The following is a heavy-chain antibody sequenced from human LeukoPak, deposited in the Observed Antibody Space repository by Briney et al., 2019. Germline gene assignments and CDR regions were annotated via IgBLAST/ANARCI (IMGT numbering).Heavy chain of an antibody. D-gene: IGHD5-12*01. V-gene: IGHV4-4*07. CDR2: VYASGNT. J-gene: IGHJ4*02. CDR3: ARGNRGYETFDY. CDR1: GGSTTPYY. Sequence: PSETLSLTCTVSGGSTTPYYWSWIRQPAGKGLEWIGRVYASGNTKYNPSLKSRVTMSVDTSKSQVSLNMTSATAADTAVYFCARGNRGYETFDYWGQGALVTVSS.